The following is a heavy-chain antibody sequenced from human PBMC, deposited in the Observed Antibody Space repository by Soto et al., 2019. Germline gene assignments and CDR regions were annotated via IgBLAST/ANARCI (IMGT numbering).Heavy chain of an antibody. V-gene: IGHV1-3*01. Sequence: ASVKVSCKASGYTFTSYAMHWVRQAPGQRLEWMGWINAGNGNTKYSQKFQGRVTITRDTSASTAYMELSSQRSEDTAVYYCARDSHSSSSWYEGYYYGMDVWGQGTTVTVSS. CDR1: GYTFTSYA. CDR3: ARDSHSSSSWYEGYYYGMDV. CDR2: INAGNGNT. D-gene: IGHD6-13*01. J-gene: IGHJ6*02.